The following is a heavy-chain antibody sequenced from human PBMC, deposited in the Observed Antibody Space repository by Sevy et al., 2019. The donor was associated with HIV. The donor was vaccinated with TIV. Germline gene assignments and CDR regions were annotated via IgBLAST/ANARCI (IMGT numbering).Heavy chain of an antibody. Sequence: GGSLRLSCAASGFTFSAFSMHWVRQAPGKGLEWVATISYDGSNDHYAGSVKGRFTISRDNSKSSLYLQMNGLRGEDTAVYYCALERLSSNVAEYFQNWGQGTLVTVSS. CDR1: GFTFSAFS. CDR2: ISYDGSND. D-gene: IGHD1-1*01. J-gene: IGHJ1*01. V-gene: IGHV3-30-3*01. CDR3: ALERLSSNVAEYFQN.